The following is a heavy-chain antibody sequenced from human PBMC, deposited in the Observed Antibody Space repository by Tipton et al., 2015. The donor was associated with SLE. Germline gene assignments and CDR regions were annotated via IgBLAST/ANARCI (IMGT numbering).Heavy chain of an antibody. CDR1: GGSFSDHY. D-gene: IGHD5-12*01. Sequence: GLVKPSDTLSLTCAVYGGSFSDHYWRWTWIRQPPGKGMEWVGEIDRRGSTKYNPSLNSRVVISIDTSRNQFSLKLKSVTAADTAMYYCARLREATGLFSKRGWLDPWGQGNMVTVSS. V-gene: IGHV4-34*01. CDR2: IDRRGST. CDR3: ARLREATGLFSKRGWLDP. J-gene: IGHJ5*02.